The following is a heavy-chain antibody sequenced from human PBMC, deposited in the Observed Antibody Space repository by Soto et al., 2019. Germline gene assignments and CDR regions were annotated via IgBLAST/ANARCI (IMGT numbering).Heavy chain of an antibody. Sequence: QVQLVQSGAEVKKPGASVKVSCKASGYTFTSYYMHWVRQAPGQGLEWMGIINPSGGSTSYAQKFQGRVTMTRDTCTSTVYMELSSLRSEDTAVYYCARDRSTGYLDYWGQGTLVTVSS. V-gene: IGHV1-46*01. D-gene: IGHD3-22*01. CDR3: ARDRSTGYLDY. CDR2: INPSGGST. CDR1: GYTFTSYY. J-gene: IGHJ4*02.